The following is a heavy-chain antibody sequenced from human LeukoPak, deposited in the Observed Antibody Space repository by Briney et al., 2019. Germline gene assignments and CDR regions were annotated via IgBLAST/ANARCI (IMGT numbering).Heavy chain of an antibody. CDR1: GFTFSSYW. Sequence: GGSLRLSCAASGFTFSSYWMHWVRQAPGKGLVWVSRINSDGSSTSYADSVKGRFTASRDNAKNTLYLQMNSLRAEDTAVYYCARGISSGYYHHAFDIWGQGTMVTVSS. D-gene: IGHD3-22*01. V-gene: IGHV3-74*01. J-gene: IGHJ3*02. CDR3: ARGISSGYYHHAFDI. CDR2: INSDGSST.